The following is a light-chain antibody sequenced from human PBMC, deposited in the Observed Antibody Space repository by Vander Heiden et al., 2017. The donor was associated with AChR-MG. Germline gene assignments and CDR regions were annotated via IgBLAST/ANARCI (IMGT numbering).Light chain of an antibody. CDR1: QSVLYTSNNRNY. CDR2: WAS. Sequence: DIVMTQSPDSLAVSLGERATINCKSSQSVLYTSNNRNYLAWYQQKPGQPPKLLIYWASTREFGVPGRFSGSGSGTDFTLTISSLQAEDVAVYYCQQYYSTLITFGQGTRLEIK. CDR3: QQYYSTLIT. V-gene: IGKV4-1*01. J-gene: IGKJ5*01.